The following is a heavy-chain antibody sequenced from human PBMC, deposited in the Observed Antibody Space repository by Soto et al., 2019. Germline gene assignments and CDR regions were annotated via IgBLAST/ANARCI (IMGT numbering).Heavy chain of an antibody. CDR1: GFTFTSYG. CDR3: PRDDDISGNSPKFHY. J-gene: IGHJ4*02. D-gene: IGHD3-22*01. V-gene: IGHV3-33*01. Sequence: GGSLRLSCATSGFTFTSYGMHWVRQAPGQGLEWVAVIWYHGRNEYYADSVKGRFTISRDNSKNTVYLQMNSLRAEDTAVFYCPRDDDISGNSPKFHYWGQGTRSPSPQ. CDR2: IWYHGRNE.